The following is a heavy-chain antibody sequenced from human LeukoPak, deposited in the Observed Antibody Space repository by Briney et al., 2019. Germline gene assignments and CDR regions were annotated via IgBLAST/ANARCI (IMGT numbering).Heavy chain of an antibody. CDR2: ISSSSSYI. CDR1: GFTFSSYS. D-gene: IGHD3-9*01. V-gene: IGHV3-21*01. Sequence: GSLRLSCAASGFTFSSYSMNWVRQAPGKGLEWVSSISSSSSYIYYADSVKGRFTISRDNAKNSLYLQMNSLRAEDTAVYYCARDQYSSWDYDILTGNYYYYGMDVWGRGTTVTVSS. J-gene: IGHJ6*02. CDR3: ARDQYSSWDYDILTGNYYYYGMDV.